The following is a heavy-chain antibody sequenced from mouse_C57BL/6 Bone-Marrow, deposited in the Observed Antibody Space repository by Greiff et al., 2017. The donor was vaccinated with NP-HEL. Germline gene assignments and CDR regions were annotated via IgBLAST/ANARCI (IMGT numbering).Heavy chain of an antibody. CDR1: GYTFTDYE. J-gene: IGHJ3*01. Sequence: QVQLQQSGAELVRPGASVTLSCKASGYTFTDYEMHWVKQTPVHGLEWIGAIDPETGGTAYNQKFKGKAILTADKSSSTAYMELRSLTSEDSAVYYCTRGGLWLPWFAYWGQGTLVTVSA. D-gene: IGHD2-2*01. V-gene: IGHV1-15*01. CDR3: TRGGLWLPWFAY. CDR2: IDPETGGT.